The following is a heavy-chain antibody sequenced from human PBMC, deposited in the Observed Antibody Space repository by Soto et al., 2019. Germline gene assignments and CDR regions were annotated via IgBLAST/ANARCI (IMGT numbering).Heavy chain of an antibody. J-gene: IGHJ4*02. Sequence: GGSLRLSCTASGFTVSNTYLSWVRQAPGKGLEWVSAVYADGSTHYADSVEGRFTISRDNSKNTVYLQMNSLRLEDTAVYYCARGPSYSDSYFDHWGQGTLVTVSS. CDR1: GFTVSNTY. D-gene: IGHD4-17*01. CDR3: ARGPSYSDSYFDH. V-gene: IGHV3-66*02. CDR2: VYADGST.